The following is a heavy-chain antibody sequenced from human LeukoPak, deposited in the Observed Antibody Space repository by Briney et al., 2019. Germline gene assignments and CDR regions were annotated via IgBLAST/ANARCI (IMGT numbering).Heavy chain of an antibody. CDR3: ARGEYCSGGSCYSSFDY. CDR1: GYTFTSYY. V-gene: IGHV1-46*01. J-gene: IGHJ4*02. Sequence: GASVKVSCKASGYTFTSYYMHWVRQAPGQGLEWMGIINPSGGSTSYAQKFQGRVTITADESTSTAYMELSSLRSEDTAVYYCARGEYCSGGSCYSSFDYWGQGTLVTVSS. D-gene: IGHD2-15*01. CDR2: INPSGGST.